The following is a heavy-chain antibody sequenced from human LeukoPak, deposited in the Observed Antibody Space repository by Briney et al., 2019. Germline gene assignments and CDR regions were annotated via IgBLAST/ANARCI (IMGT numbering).Heavy chain of an antibody. J-gene: IGHJ4*02. V-gene: IGHV1-69*13. CDR3: ARAPLGMIVGLD. CDR2: IIPIFGTA. CDR1: GGTFSSYA. Sequence: SVKVSCKASGGTFSSYAISWVRQAPGRGLEWMGGIIPIFGTANYAQKFQGRVTITADESTSTAYMELSSLRSEDTAVYYCARAPLGMIVGLDWGQGTLVTVSS. D-gene: IGHD3-22*01.